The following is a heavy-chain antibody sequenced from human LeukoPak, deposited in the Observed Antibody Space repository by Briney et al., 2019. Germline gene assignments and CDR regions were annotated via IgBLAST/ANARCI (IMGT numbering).Heavy chain of an antibody. V-gene: IGHV3-30-3*01. CDR1: GFTFSSYA. D-gene: IGHD3-3*01. Sequence: GGSLRLSCAASGFTFSSYAMHWVRQASGKGLEWVAVISYDGSNKYYADSVKGRFTISRDNSKNTLYLQMNSLRAEDTAVYYCARDAYYDFWSGSLRYYFDYWGQGTLVTVSS. J-gene: IGHJ4*02. CDR2: ISYDGSNK. CDR3: ARDAYYDFWSGSLRYYFDY.